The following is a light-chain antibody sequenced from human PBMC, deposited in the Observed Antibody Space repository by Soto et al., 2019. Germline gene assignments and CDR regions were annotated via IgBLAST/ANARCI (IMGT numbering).Light chain of an antibody. V-gene: IGLV2-8*01. CDR1: SSDVGGYYY. CDR3: SSFAGSNNYV. CDR2: EVS. J-gene: IGLJ1*01. Sequence: QSALTQPPSASGSPGQSVTISCTGTSSDVGGYYYVSWYQQHAGKAPKLMNYEVSKRPSGVPDRFSGYKSGNTASLTVSGLQAEDEADYYCSSFAGSNNYVFGTGTKVTVL.